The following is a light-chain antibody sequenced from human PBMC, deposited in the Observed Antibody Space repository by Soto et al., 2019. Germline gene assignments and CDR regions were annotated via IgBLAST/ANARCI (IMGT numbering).Light chain of an antibody. Sequence: QSALTQPASVSGSPGQSITISCTGTTSDVGTYSLVSWYQQHPGKAPKLIIYGVDKRPSGVSDRFSGSKSGNRASLTISGLQAEDEADYSCCSYASTITWVFGGGTQRTVL. J-gene: IGLJ3*02. CDR1: TSDVGTYSL. V-gene: IGLV2-23*02. CDR2: GVD. CDR3: CSYASTITWV.